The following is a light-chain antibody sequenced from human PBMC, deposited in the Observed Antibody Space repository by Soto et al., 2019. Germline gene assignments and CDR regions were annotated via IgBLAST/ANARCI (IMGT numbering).Light chain of an antibody. CDR1: SSYVGAYDF. V-gene: IGLV2-14*03. J-gene: IGLJ1*01. CDR2: EVR. Sequence: QSVLTQPASVSGSPGQSITISCTGTSSYVGAYDFVSWYQQHPDKAPKLMIYEVRNRPSGVSNRFSGSKSVNTATLTISGLHAEDVADYYCSANSTSSTRVFGTWRKVTDL. CDR3: SANSTSSTRV.